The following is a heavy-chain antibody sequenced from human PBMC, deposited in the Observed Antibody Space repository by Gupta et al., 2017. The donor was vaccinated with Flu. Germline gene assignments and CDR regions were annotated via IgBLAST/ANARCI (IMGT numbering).Heavy chain of an antibody. CDR2: ISGGTT. CDR1: GFSFCTFG. Sequence: EVQLLESGGGWAPPAGSLRLSCAAHGFSFCTFGMRWVRQAPGKGLEWVSTISGGTTYYADSVKGRFTISKDTSRNTLFLQMNSLRAEDTAVYYCVKDAGYGEYAYWGQGTLLTVSS. D-gene: IGHD4-17*01. CDR3: VKDAGYGEYAY. V-gene: IGHV3-23*01. J-gene: IGHJ1*01.